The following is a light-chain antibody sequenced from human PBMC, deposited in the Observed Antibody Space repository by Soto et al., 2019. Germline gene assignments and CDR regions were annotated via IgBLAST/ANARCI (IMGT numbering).Light chain of an antibody. CDR2: AAS. J-gene: IGKJ5*01. V-gene: IGKV1-39*01. CDR1: QSISSY. Sequence: DIQMTQSPSSLSASVGDRVTITCRASQSISSYLNWYQQKPGKAPKLLIYAASSLQSGVPSRFSVSGSGTDFTLTISILQPEDFATYYCQQSYSTPITFGQGTRLEIK. CDR3: QQSYSTPIT.